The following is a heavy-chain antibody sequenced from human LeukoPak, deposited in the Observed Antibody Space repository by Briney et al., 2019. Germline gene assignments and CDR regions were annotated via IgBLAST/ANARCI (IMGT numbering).Heavy chain of an antibody. V-gene: IGHV3-21*06. Sequence: GGSLRLSCAASGFSFNSFSMNWVRQAPGRGLECVSYITSSGTYIYYADSVRSRFTISRDNARNSLYLQMDSLTAEDTAIYYCARVFDVDYFSATGYSDYWGQGVLVTVSS. J-gene: IGHJ4*02. D-gene: IGHD2/OR15-2a*01. CDR3: ARVFDVDYFSATGYSDY. CDR1: GFSFNSFS. CDR2: ITSSGTYI.